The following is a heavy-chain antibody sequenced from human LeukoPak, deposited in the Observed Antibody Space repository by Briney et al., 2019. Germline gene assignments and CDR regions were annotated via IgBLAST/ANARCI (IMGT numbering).Heavy chain of an antibody. Sequence: SETLSLTCTVSGGSISSYYWSWLRQPPGKGLEWIGYIYYSGSTNYNPSLKSRVTISVDTSKNQFSLKLSSVTAADTAVYYCARALGPHYYGPGSSLSFHFDYWGQGTLVTVSS. D-gene: IGHD3-10*01. J-gene: IGHJ4*02. CDR3: ARALGPHYYGPGSSLSFHFDY. CDR2: IYYSGST. CDR1: GGSISSYY. V-gene: IGHV4-59*01.